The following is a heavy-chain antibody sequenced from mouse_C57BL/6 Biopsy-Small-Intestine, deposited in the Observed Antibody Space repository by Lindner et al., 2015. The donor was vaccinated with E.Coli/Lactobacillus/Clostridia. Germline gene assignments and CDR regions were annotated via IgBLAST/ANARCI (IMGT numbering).Heavy chain of an antibody. Sequence: VQLQESGGGLVKPGGSLKLSCAASGFTFSDYGMHWVRQAPEKGLEWVAYISSGSSIIYYADTVKGRFTISRDNAKNTLFLQMTSLRSEDTAMYYCARDYYGSSYDFDYWGQGTTLTVSS. CDR3: ARDYYGSSYDFDY. J-gene: IGHJ2*01. D-gene: IGHD1-1*01. CDR1: GFTFSDYG. CDR2: ISSGSSII. V-gene: IGHV5-17*01.